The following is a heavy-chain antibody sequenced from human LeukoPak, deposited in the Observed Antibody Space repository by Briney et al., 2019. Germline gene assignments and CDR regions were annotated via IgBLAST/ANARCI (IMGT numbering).Heavy chain of an antibody. CDR1: GFTFRSYG. Sequence: GGSLRLSCAASGFTFRSYGMYWVRQAPGKGLEWVALIQYDGTNKYYADSVKGRFTISRDNSKNTLYLQMNSLRAEDTAVYYCAKGGNWNGLNYFDYWGQGTLVTVSS. CDR2: IQYDGTNK. V-gene: IGHV3-30*02. CDR3: AKGGNWNGLNYFDY. D-gene: IGHD1-1*01. J-gene: IGHJ4*02.